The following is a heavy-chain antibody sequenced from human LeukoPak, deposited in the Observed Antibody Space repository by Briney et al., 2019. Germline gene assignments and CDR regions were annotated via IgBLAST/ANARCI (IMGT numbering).Heavy chain of an antibody. CDR1: GFTFRDYG. Sequence: GGSLRLSCTASGFTFRDYGMSWVRQAPGKGLEWVGFIRSKANGGTTEYAASVKGRFSISRDDSKSIAYLQMNSLKIEDTAVYYCTRGGGYDYLFDFWGQGTLVTVSS. CDR3: TRGGGYDYLFDF. V-gene: IGHV3-49*04. J-gene: IGHJ4*02. D-gene: IGHD5-12*01. CDR2: IRSKANGGTT.